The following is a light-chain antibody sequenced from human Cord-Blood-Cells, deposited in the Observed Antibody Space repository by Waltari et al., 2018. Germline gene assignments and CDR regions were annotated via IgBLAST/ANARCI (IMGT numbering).Light chain of an antibody. CDR2: AVS. Sequence: QSALTQPASVSGSPGQSITLSCTGTSSDVGGYNYVSWYQQHTGKAPTLMIYAVSHRPSVVSKRFSGSKSGNTASLTIAGLQAEDEADYYCSSYTSSSTLDVVFGGGTRLTVL. V-gene: IGLV2-14*01. J-gene: IGLJ2*01. CDR1: SSDVGGYNY. CDR3: SSYTSSSTLDVV.